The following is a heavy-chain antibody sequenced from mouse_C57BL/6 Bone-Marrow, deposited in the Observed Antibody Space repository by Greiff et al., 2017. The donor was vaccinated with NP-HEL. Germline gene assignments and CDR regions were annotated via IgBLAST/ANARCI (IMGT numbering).Heavy chain of an antibody. Sequence: QVQLQQSGAELVKPGASVKMSCKASGYTFTSYWITWVKQRPGQGLEWIGDIYPGSGSTNYNEKFKSKATLTVDTSSSTAYMQLSSLTSEDSAVYYCARGDGSSYGYYYAMGYWGQGASVTVAT. CDR2: IYPGSGST. D-gene: IGHD1-1*01. J-gene: IGHJ4*01. CDR3: ARGDGSSYGYYYAMGY. CDR1: GYTFTSYW. V-gene: IGHV1-55*01.